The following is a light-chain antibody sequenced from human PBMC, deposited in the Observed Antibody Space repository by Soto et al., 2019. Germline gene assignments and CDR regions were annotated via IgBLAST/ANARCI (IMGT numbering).Light chain of an antibody. CDR3: QQYGSSPPWT. Sequence: EIVLAQSPGTLSLSPGERATLSCRASQSVSSSYLAWYQHKPGQAPRLLIYGASSRATGIPDRFSGSGSGTDFTLTISRLEPEDFAVYYCQQYGSSPPWTFGQRTMAAI. V-gene: IGKV3-20*01. CDR1: QSVSSSY. CDR2: GAS. J-gene: IGKJ1*01.